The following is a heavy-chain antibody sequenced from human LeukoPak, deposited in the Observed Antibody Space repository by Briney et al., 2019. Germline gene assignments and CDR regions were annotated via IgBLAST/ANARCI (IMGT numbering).Heavy chain of an antibody. Sequence: PGGSLRLSCAASGFTVSTKYMSWVRQAPGKGLEWVSIIYSGGSTSYADSVKGRFTISRDISKNTLFLQMSSLRAEDTAVYYCARSPRIYDSSGYYLVEYFDLWGRGALVTVSS. D-gene: IGHD3-22*01. CDR3: ARSPRIYDSSGYYLVEYFDL. CDR1: GFTVSTKY. V-gene: IGHV3-53*01. CDR2: IYSGGST. J-gene: IGHJ2*01.